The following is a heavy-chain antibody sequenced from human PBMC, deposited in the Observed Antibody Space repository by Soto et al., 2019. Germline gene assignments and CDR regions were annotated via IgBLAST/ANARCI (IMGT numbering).Heavy chain of an antibody. Sequence: QVHLQESGPGLVKPSETLSLNCTVSGDFIRSHYWTWIRQAPGKGLEWIGSIYYNVNTNYNPSLNSRGTISVNTSNKQFSLKVTSVTTADTAVYYCARGLPEGYGGNLDSWGQGTLVTVSS. D-gene: IGHD4-17*01. J-gene: IGHJ4*02. CDR2: IYYNVNT. CDR3: ARGLPEGYGGNLDS. V-gene: IGHV4-59*11. CDR1: GDFIRSHY.